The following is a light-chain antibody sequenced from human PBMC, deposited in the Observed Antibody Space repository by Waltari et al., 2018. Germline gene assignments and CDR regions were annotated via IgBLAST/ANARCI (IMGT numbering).Light chain of an antibody. CDR3: CSYVGVTTVL. CDR2: EVH. V-gene: IGLV2-23*01. CDR1: NNDVGGYDL. J-gene: IGLJ2*01. Sequence: QSALTQPASVSGSPGQSITISCTGTNNDVGGYDLVSWYQQHPGKAPKLIIYEVHRRPSAVSNRFSGAKSGNTASLTISGLQAEDEAHYYCCSYVGVTTVLFGGGTTVAV.